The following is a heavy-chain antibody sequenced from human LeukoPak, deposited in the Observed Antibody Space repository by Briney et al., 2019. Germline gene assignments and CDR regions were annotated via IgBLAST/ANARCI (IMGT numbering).Heavy chain of an antibody. V-gene: IGHV3-7*05. Sequence: PGGSLRLSCADSGFTFSNSWMAWVRQAPGRGLEWVANINQDGSAKTCVDSVKGRFTISRDNAKNSLYLQMNSLRAEDTAAYYCARDSGYNALDYWGQGTLVTVSS. CDR3: ARDSGYNALDY. J-gene: IGHJ4*02. CDR1: GFTFSNSW. D-gene: IGHD5-12*01. CDR2: INQDGSAK.